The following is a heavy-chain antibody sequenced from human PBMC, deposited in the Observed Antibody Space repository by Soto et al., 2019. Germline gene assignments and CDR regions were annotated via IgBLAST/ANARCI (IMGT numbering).Heavy chain of an antibody. D-gene: IGHD6-13*01. CDR3: ARKGGGQQLGHFYYYHGMEL. J-gene: IGHJ6*02. CDR2: MNPNSGNS. Sequence: ASVKVSCKASGYTFTIYDIHWVRQATGRGLEGMGWMNPNSGNSGSAQKFQGRLTMTSNTSISTAYMELSSLISDDTAACYCARKGGGQQLGHFYYYHGMELWGQGTTVTVSS. CDR1: GYTFTIYD. V-gene: IGHV1-8*01.